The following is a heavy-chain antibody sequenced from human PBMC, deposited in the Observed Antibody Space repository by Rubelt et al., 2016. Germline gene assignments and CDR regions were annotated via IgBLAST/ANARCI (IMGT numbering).Heavy chain of an antibody. CDR3: ARKSYGDTGYYFDY. J-gene: IGHJ4*02. D-gene: IGHD4-17*01. CDR1: GGTFSRYD. Sequence: QVQLVQSWAEVKKPGSSLKVSCKASGGTFSRYDISCMRQAPGHGLEWMGGIIPIFCTANYAQKFQGRVTITADESTSTAYMELSSLRAEDTAVYYCARKSYGDTGYYFDYWGQGTLVTVSS. V-gene: IGHV1-69*01. CDR2: IIPIFCTA.